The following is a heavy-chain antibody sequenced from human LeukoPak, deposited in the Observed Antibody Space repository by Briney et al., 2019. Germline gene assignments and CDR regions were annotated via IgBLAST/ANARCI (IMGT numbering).Heavy chain of an antibody. CDR2: ISAYNGNT. D-gene: IGHD3-10*01. CDR1: GYTFTSYG. CDR3: ARGLRVLLWFGELPRGSYYFDY. Sequence: AASVKVSCKASGYTFTSYGISWVRQAPGQGLEWMGWISAYNGNTNYAQKLQGRVTMATDTSTSTAYMELSSLRSEDTAVYYCARGLRVLLWFGELPRGSYYFDYWGQGTLVTVSS. V-gene: IGHV1-18*01. J-gene: IGHJ4*02.